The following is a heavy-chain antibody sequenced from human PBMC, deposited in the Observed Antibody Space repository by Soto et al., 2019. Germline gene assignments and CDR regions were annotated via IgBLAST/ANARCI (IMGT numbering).Heavy chain of an antibody. CDR3: AGPYLVGATGRQGDY. CDR2: ISYDGSNK. Sequence: QVQLVESGGGVVQPGRSLRLSCAASGFTFSSYGMHWVRQAPGKGLEWVAVISYDGSNKYYADSVKGRFTISRDNSKNPLYLQMNSLRAEDTAVYYCAGPYLVGATGRQGDYWGQGTLVTVSS. V-gene: IGHV3-30*03. J-gene: IGHJ4*02. CDR1: GFTFSSYG. D-gene: IGHD1-26*01.